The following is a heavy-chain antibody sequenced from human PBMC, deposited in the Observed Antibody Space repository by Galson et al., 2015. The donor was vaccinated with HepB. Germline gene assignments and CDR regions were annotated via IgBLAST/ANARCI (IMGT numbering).Heavy chain of an antibody. CDR2: IRSKSDGGET. J-gene: IGHJ4*02. Sequence: SLRLSCAVSGFNVDNAWTSWVRQAPGKGLEWVGRIRSKSDGGETKYAAPVKGRFTISREDLTNTLSLQMMSLKIEDTAVYYCTTVATISGVMGDYWGQGTLVTVSS. CDR1: GFNVDNAW. D-gene: IGHD3-3*01. V-gene: IGHV3-15*01. CDR3: TTVATISGVMGDY.